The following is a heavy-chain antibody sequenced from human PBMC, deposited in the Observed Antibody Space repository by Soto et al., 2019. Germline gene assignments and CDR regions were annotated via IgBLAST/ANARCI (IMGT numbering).Heavy chain of an antibody. J-gene: IGHJ4*02. D-gene: IGHD4-17*01. CDR1: GFTFNTYG. CDR2: IWYAGSNK. Sequence: QVQLMESGGGVVQHGRSLRLSCAASGFTFNTYGIHWVRQAPGKGLEWVAVIWYAGSNKYYADSVKGRFTISRDNSKNTLYLQMNSLRAEDTAVYYCARGTVHFDYWGQGTLVTVSS. V-gene: IGHV3-33*01. CDR3: ARGTVHFDY.